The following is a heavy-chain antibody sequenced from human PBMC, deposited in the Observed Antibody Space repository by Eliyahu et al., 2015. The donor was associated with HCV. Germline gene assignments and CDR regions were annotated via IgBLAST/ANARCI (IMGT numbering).Heavy chain of an antibody. D-gene: IGHD4-23*01. CDR3: AKDQRASQGQLLWGYYYYGMDV. Sequence: QVQLVESGGGVVQPGRSLRLSCAASGFSFSVYGMHWVRQAPGKGLEWVAHILYDGTNEDYADSVKGRFTISRDNSKNTMYLQMNSLRAEDTAVYYCAKDQRASQGQLLWGYYYYGMDVWGQGTTVAVSS. CDR1: GFSFSVYG. J-gene: IGHJ6*02. V-gene: IGHV3-30*18. CDR2: ILYDGTNE.